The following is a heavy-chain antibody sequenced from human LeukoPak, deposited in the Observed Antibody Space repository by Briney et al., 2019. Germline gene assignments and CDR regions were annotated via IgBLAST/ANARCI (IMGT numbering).Heavy chain of an antibody. CDR3: VRDRVSGWYYMDR. CDR1: GFTFSIYA. Sequence: GGSLRLSCVASGFTFSIYAMSWVRQAPGKGLEWVSVINSNGGTTFYADSVRGRFTISRDNSKNTVSLQMNSLRADDTAVYFCVRDRVSGWYYMDRWGQGALVTVSS. V-gene: IGHV3-23*01. D-gene: IGHD6-19*01. CDR2: INSNGGTT. J-gene: IGHJ4*02.